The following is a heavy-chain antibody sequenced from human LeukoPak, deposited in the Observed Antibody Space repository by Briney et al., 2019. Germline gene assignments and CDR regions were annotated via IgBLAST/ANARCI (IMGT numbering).Heavy chain of an antibody. V-gene: IGHV4-61*02. D-gene: IGHD4-23*01. Sequence: SETLSLTCTVSGGSISSGSYYWSWIRQPAGKGLEWIGRIYNSGSTNYNPSLKSRVTMSVDTSKNQFSLKLSSVTAADTAVYYCARVATYGGTPPYFYYYYMDVWGKGTTVTISS. CDR1: GGSISSGSYY. CDR3: ARVATYGGTPPYFYYYYMDV. CDR2: IYNSGST. J-gene: IGHJ6*03.